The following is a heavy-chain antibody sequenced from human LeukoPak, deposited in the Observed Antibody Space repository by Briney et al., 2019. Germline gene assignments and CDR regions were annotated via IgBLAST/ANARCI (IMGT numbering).Heavy chain of an antibody. D-gene: IGHD2-15*01. J-gene: IGHJ4*02. CDR2: IYSGGST. Sequence: GGSLRLSCAASGFTVSNNYMSWVRQAPGKGLEWVSVIYSGGSTYYADSVKGRFTISRDNSKNTLYLQVNSLRAEDTAVYYCARDPGRHCSGGSCYSSGWDYWGQGTLVTVSS. CDR3: ARDPGRHCSGGSCYSSGWDY. V-gene: IGHV3-53*01. CDR1: GFTVSNNY.